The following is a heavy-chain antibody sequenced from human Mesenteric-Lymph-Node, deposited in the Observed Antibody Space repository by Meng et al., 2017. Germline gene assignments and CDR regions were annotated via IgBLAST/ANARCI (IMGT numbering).Heavy chain of an antibody. J-gene: IGHJ4*02. CDR3: ARTGDSGYYDSSGYYISDDY. CDR1: GYSFSSHH. Sequence: ASVKVSCKASGYSFSSHHLQWVRQAPGQGLEWMGIIYAGGGFTSYAQKFQGRVTMTRDTSASTAYMELRSLRSDDTAVYYCARTGDSGYYDSSGYYISDDYWGQGTLVTVSS. V-gene: IGHV1-46*01. CDR2: IYAGGGFT. D-gene: IGHD3-22*01.